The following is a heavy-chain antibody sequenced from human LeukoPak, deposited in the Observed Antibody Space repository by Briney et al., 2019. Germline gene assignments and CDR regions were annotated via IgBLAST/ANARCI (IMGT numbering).Heavy chain of an antibody. CDR1: GYTYTIYG. Sequence: ASVKVSCKASGYTYTIYGMNWVRQAPGQGLEWMGWISAYNGNTNYAQKLQGRVTMTTDTSTTTAYMELRSLRSDDTAVYYCARKGDYGDYWGQGTLVTVSS. CDR2: ISAYNGNT. V-gene: IGHV1-18*04. J-gene: IGHJ4*02. CDR3: ARKGDYGDY. D-gene: IGHD3-16*01.